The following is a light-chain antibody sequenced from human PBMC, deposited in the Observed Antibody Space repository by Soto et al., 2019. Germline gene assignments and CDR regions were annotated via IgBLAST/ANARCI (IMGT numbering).Light chain of an antibody. CDR1: QSISSW. CDR3: QQYDSCSVT. V-gene: IGKV1-5*01. Sequence: DNRMTQSSSTVSSSFGDSVTIPCRASQSISSWLAWYQQKTGRAPKLLIYDSSSLESGVPERFSGSGSGTEFRLTISTMQPEDFATYYCQQYDSCSVTCGQGTRLEIK. CDR2: DSS. J-gene: IGKJ5*01.